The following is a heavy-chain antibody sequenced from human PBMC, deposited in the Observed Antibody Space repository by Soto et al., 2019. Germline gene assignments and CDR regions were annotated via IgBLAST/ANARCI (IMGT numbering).Heavy chain of an antibody. CDR1: GFTFRTYN. CDR2: ISAGSSNI. V-gene: IGHV3-21*01. Sequence: VGSLRLSCAASGFTFRTYNMIWVRQAPGKGLEWVSSISAGSSNIYYAPSVKGRFTISRDNAKNLLYLQINSLRAEDTAVYYCARQYPSSSRHFDHWGQGTLVTVSS. D-gene: IGHD6-6*01. J-gene: IGHJ4*02. CDR3: ARQYPSSSRHFDH.